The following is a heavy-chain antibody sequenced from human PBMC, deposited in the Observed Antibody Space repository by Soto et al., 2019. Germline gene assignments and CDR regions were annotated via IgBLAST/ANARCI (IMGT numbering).Heavy chain of an antibody. J-gene: IGHJ5*02. CDR1: GFTFSNAW. CDR2: IKSKTDGGTT. Sequence: EVQLVESGGGLVKPGGFLRLSCVASGFTFSNAWMSWVRQAPGKGLEWVGRIKSKTDGGTTDYAAPVKGRFTISRDDSKNTLYLQMNSLKTEDTAVYYCTTEIVVVTFSGWFDPWGQGTLVTVSS. V-gene: IGHV3-15*01. CDR3: TTEIVVVTFSGWFDP. D-gene: IGHD2-21*02.